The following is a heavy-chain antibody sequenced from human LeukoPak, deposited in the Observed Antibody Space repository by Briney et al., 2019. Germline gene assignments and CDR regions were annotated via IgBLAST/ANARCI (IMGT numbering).Heavy chain of an antibody. Sequence: SETLSLTCTVSGGSISSYYWGWIRQPPGKGLEWIGEINHSGSTNYNPSLKSRVTISVDTSKNQFSLKLSSVTAADTAVYYCARQLGYCSGGSCYGLGYWGQGTLVTVSS. J-gene: IGHJ4*02. CDR1: GGSISSYY. CDR2: INHSGST. V-gene: IGHV4-34*01. D-gene: IGHD2-15*01. CDR3: ARQLGYCSGGSCYGLGY.